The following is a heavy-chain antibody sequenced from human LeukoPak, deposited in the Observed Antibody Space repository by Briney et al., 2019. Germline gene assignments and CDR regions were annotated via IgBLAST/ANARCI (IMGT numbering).Heavy chain of an antibody. CDR2: ISGSGDKT. V-gene: IGHV3-23*01. Sequence: GGSLRLSCAASGFTFSSYAMDWVRQAPGKGLEWVSTISGSGDKTYYADSVRGRFTISRDDSKNTLYLQMNSLRADDTAVYYCAKDRSERTTSCSNYWGQGTLVTVSS. CDR3: AKDRSERTTSCSNY. J-gene: IGHJ4*02. CDR1: GFTFSSYA. D-gene: IGHD2-2*01.